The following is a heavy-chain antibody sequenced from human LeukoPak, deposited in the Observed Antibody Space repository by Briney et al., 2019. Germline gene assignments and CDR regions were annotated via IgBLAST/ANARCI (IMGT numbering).Heavy chain of an antibody. D-gene: IGHD6-6*01. J-gene: IGHJ5*02. V-gene: IGHV4-59*01. CDR2: IYYSGST. Sequence: TSETLSLTCSVSGGSISSYYWSWIRHPPGKGLEWIGYIYYSGSTNYNPSLESRVTMSVDTSKNQFSLKLSSVTAADTAVYYCARDKGLSSAIDLWGQGTLVTVSS. CDR3: ARDKGLSSAIDL. CDR1: GGSISSYY.